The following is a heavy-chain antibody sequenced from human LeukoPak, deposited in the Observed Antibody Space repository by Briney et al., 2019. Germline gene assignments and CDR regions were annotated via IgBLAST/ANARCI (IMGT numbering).Heavy chain of an antibody. Sequence: GGSLRLSCAASGFTFSSYGMHWVRQAPGKGLEWVAFIRYDGSNKYYADSVKGRFTISRDNSKNTLYLQMNSLRAEDTAVYYCAKDPLDSSGYRSPPLDYWGQGTLVTVSS. CDR3: AKDPLDSSGYRSPPLDY. J-gene: IGHJ4*02. CDR1: GFTFSSYG. D-gene: IGHD3-22*01. CDR2: IRYDGSNK. V-gene: IGHV3-30*02.